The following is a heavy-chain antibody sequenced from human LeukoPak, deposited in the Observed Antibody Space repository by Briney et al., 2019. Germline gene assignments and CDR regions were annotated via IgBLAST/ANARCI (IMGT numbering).Heavy chain of an antibody. J-gene: IGHJ4*02. CDR1: GFTFDVYA. Sequence: PGGSLRLSCAASGFTFDVYAMHWVRQAPGKGLEWGSGISWNRGSIGYADSVKGRFTISRDNAKNTLYLQMNSVRAEDTAVYYCARVMGGYYYDSSGYWIPDYWGQGTLVTVSS. D-gene: IGHD3-22*01. CDR2: ISWNRGSI. CDR3: ARVMGGYYYDSSGYWIPDY. V-gene: IGHV3-9*01.